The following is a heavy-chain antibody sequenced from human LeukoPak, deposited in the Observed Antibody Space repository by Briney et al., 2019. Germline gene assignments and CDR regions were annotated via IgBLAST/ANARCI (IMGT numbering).Heavy chain of an antibody. J-gene: IGHJ6*02. D-gene: IGHD3-16*01. V-gene: IGHV3-43*02. CDR3: AKDLQSSPYYYYGMDV. CDR2: ISGDSGST. CDR1: GFTYEEYA. Sequence: GGPLRLSCAPSGFTYEEYAMHGPRDAPGKALEWFSHISGDSGSTYYADYVKGRFTSSRDNSKNSMYLQMNSLRTEDAALYYFAKDLQSSPYYYYGMDVWGQGTTVTVSS.